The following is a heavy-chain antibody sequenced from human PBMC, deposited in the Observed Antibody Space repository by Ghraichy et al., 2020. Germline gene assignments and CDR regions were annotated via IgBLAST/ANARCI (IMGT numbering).Heavy chain of an antibody. Sequence: GGSLRLSCAASGFTVNSNYITWVRQAPGKGLEWVSLIYSGGSTYYADSLKGRFTISRDNSKNTLYLQMNSLRAEDTAVYYCASYHYVSGVYAFDIWGQGTMVTVSS. CDR3: ASYHYVSGVYAFDI. V-gene: IGHV3-53*01. J-gene: IGHJ3*02. D-gene: IGHD3-10*01. CDR1: GFTVNSNY. CDR2: IYSGGST.